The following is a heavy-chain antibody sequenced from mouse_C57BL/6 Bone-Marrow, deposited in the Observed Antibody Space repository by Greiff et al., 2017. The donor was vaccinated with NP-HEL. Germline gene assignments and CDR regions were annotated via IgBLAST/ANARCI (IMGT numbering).Heavy chain of an antibody. CDR1: GYAFSSYW. CDR2: IYPGDGDT. Sequence: VQLQQSGAELVKPGASVKISCKASGYAFSSYWMNWVKQRPGKGLEWIGQIYPGDGDTNYNGKFKGKATLPAAKSSSPAYMQLSSLTSEDSAVCFCARRIYGSSYDAMDDWGQGTAVTVS. J-gene: IGHJ4*01. CDR3: ARRIYGSSYDAMDD. D-gene: IGHD1-1*01. V-gene: IGHV1-80*01.